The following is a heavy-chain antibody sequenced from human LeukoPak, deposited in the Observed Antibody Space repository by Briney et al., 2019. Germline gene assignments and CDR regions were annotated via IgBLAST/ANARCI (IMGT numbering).Heavy chain of an antibody. Sequence: SETLSLTCAVSTASVTSHHWAWIRQTAVKGLEWVGRVHFSGSTNYNPSLRSRVAISLDKSKDELSLTLESVSAADTAVYYCARDESSRDDSGGYHYWGRGVLVTVSS. V-gene: IGHV4-4*07. CDR3: ARDESSRDDSGGYHY. D-gene: IGHD3-22*01. CDR1: TASVTSHH. CDR2: VHFSGST. J-gene: IGHJ4*02.